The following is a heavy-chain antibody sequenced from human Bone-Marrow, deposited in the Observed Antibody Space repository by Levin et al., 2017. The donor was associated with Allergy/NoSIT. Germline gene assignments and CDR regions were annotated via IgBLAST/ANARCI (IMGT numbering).Heavy chain of an antibody. V-gene: IGHV1-8*01. CDR2: MNPNGGST. CDR1: GYTFTSYE. D-gene: IGHD2/OR15-2a*01. Sequence: GASVKVSCKTSGYTFTSYELNWVRQTTGQGLEWMGGMNPNGGSTGYTQKFQGRVTLTRDTSISTAYMELSSLTSEDTAVYYCARGNRGRRSYYYYLDVWGTGTTVTVSS. J-gene: IGHJ6*03. CDR3: ARGNRGRRSYYYYLDV.